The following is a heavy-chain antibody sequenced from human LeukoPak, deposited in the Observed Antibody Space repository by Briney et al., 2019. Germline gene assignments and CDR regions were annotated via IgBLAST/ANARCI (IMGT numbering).Heavy chain of an antibody. D-gene: IGHD3-3*01. Sequence: GGSLRLSCAASGFTFSSYAMSWVRQAPGKGLEWVSAISGSGGSTYYADSVKGRFTISRDNSKNTLYLQMNSLRAEDTAVYYCAKDPSTLRFLEWLSFFDYWGQGTLVTVSS. CDR1: GFTFSSYA. CDR2: ISGSGGST. CDR3: AKDPSTLRFLEWLSFFDY. J-gene: IGHJ4*02. V-gene: IGHV3-23*01.